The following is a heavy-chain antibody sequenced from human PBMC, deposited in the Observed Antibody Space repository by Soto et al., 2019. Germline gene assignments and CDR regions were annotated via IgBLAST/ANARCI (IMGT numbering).Heavy chain of an antibody. CDR2: ISGSDGST. J-gene: IGHJ4*02. V-gene: IGHV3-23*01. CDR1: VFTFISYG. Sequence: GWSLRLSCASSVFTFISYGMSWVRQAPGKGLEWVSGISGSDGSTYYADSVKGRFIISRDNSKNTLYLQMKSLRVEDTAVYYCAKEGLGGIGYNYYRDYYFDYWGQGTLVTVSS. CDR3: AKEGLGGIGYNYYRDYYFDY. D-gene: IGHD5-12*01.